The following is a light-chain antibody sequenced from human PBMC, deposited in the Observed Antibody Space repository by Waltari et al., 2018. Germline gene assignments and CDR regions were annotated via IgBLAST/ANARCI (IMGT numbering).Light chain of an antibody. J-gene: IGKJ4*01. V-gene: IGKV4-1*01. Sequence: DIVMTQFQDSLAVSLGERATINCKSSQSVSYTASNKHYLAWYQQKPGQPPKLIIYWASNREAGVPDRFSGSGSGTDFTLTISRLQAEDVAVYYCQQYYTTPLTCGGGTKVEI. CDR2: WAS. CDR1: QSVSYTASNKHY. CDR3: QQYYTTPLT.